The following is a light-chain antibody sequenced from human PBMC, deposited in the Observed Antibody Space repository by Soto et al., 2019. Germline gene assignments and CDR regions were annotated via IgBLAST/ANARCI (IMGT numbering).Light chain of an antibody. CDR1: QSINKY. CDR3: HQYGSSGT. Sequence: EVVCAEYQGSLRLSPGEKKTLSCRASQSINKYLAWFQQKPGQAPRLLIYGASSRATGIPDRFSGSGSGTDFTLTISRLEPEDFAVDYCHQYGSSGTFGQGTK. CDR2: GAS. J-gene: IGKJ1*01. V-gene: IGKV3-20*01.